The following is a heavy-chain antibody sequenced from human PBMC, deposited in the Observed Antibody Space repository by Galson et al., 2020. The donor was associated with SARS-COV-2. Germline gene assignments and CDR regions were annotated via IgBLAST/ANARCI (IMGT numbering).Heavy chain of an antibody. V-gene: IGHV3-33*01. CDR2: IWYDGGLQ. CDR3: VRDRGVPDYYMDV. D-gene: IGHD3-10*01. J-gene: IGHJ6*03. CDR1: EFTFSTSV. Sequence: GGSLRLSCEASEFTFSTSVMHWVRQAPGKGLECVAVIWYDGGLQFYADSVKGRFVISRDNSRNTLDLQMNSLRAEDTAVYYCVRDRGVPDYYMDVWGKGTTVTVSS.